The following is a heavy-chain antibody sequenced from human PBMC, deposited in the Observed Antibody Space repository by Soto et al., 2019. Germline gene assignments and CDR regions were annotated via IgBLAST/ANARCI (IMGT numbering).Heavy chain of an antibody. D-gene: IGHD6-19*01. CDR1: GYSFSSYG. Sequence: WASLKVSCRASGYSFSSYGISWVRKAPGQGLEWMGWISGYSGHTYYAQKFQGRVTMTTDTSTNTVYMELRSLRSDDTAVYYCAREWDNKSEHSSGWYDDFWGQGTLVTVSS. V-gene: IGHV1-18*01. CDR2: ISGYSGHT. CDR3: AREWDNKSEHSSGWYDDF. J-gene: IGHJ4*02.